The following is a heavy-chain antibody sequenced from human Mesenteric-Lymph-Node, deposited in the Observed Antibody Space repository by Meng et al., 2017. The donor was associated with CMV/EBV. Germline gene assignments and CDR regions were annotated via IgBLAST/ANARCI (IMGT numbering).Heavy chain of an antibody. Sequence: ASVKVSCKASGYTFTSYDINWVRQATGQGLEWMGWMNPNSGNTGYAQKFQGRVTMTRNTSISTAYMELSSLRSEDTAVYYCARVGWDDYYYYGMDVWGQGTTVTVSS. D-gene: IGHD1-26*01. J-gene: IGHJ6*02. CDR3: ARVGWDDYYYYGMDV. CDR1: GYTFTSYD. CDR2: MNPNSGNT. V-gene: IGHV1-8*01.